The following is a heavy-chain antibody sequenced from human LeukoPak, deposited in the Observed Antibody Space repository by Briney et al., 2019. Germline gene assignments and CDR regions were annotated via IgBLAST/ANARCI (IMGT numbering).Heavy chain of an antibody. CDR1: GESFSGYS. CDR2: INQRRNT. V-gene: IGHV4-34*01. D-gene: IGHD5-12*01. J-gene: IGHJ4*02. CDR3: ARVTKGYGVDY. Sequence: SETLSLTCVVYGESFSGYSWSWIRQPPGKGLEWIGEINQRRNTNYNPSLKSRVTISVDTSKNQFSLKLSSVTAADTAVYYCARVTKGYGVDYWGQGTLVTVSS.